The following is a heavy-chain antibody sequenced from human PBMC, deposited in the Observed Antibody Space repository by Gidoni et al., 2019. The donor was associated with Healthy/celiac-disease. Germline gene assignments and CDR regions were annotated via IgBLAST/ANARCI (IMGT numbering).Heavy chain of an antibody. D-gene: IGHD3-16*01. CDR1: GFTFRSYG. Sequence: QVQLVASGGGVVQPGRSLRLSCAACGFTFRSYGMNCVRQAPGKGLEWVAVIWYDGTEKYYADSVKGRFTISRDNSKNTLYLQMNSLRAEDTAVYNCARAFGGPEIKHDAFDIWGQGTMVTVSS. CDR3: ARAFGGPEIKHDAFDI. V-gene: IGHV3-33*01. CDR2: IWYDGTEK. J-gene: IGHJ3*02.